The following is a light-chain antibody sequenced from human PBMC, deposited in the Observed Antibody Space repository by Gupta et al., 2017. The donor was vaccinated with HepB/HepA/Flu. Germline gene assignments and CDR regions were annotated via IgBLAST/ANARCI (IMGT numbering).Light chain of an antibody. CDR3: QSYDSSLSAHYV. CDR2: GNS. V-gene: IGLV1-40*01. CDR1: SSNIGAGYD. Sequence: QSVLTQPPSVSVAPGQRVTISCTGSSSNIGAGYDVHWYQQLPGTAPKLLVYGNSNRPSGVPDRFSGSKSGTSASLAITGLQAEDEADYYCQSYDSSLSAHYVFGTGTKVTVL. J-gene: IGLJ1*01.